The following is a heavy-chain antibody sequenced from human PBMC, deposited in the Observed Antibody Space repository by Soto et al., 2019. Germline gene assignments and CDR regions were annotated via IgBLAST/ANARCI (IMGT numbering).Heavy chain of an antibody. CDR3: ARELLWFGESNNWFDP. D-gene: IGHD3-10*01. Sequence: SETLSLTCTFSGGSIISGGYYWSWIRQHPGKGLEWIGYIYYSGSTYYNPSLKSRVTISVDTSKNQFSLKLSSVTAADTAVYYCARELLWFGESNNWFDPWGQGTLVTVSS. CDR1: GGSIISGGYY. V-gene: IGHV4-31*03. CDR2: IYYSGST. J-gene: IGHJ5*02.